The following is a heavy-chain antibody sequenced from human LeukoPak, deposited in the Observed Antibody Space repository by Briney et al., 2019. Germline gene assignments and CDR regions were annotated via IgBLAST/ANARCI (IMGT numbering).Heavy chain of an antibody. V-gene: IGHV3-43*01. CDR3: AKDAGYSGSWYDY. J-gene: IGHJ4*02. D-gene: IGHD6-13*01. CDR1: GFTFDDYT. CDR2: ISWDGGST. Sequence: GGSLRLSCAASGFTFDDYTMHWVRQAPGKGLEWVSLISWDGGSTYYADSVKGRFTISRDNSKNSLYLQMNSLRTEDTALYYCAKDAGYSGSWYDYWGQGTLVTVSS.